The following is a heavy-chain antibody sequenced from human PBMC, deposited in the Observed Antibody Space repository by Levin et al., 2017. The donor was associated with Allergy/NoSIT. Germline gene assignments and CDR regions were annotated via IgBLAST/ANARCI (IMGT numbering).Heavy chain of an antibody. Sequence: KPGGSLRLSCAASGFTFSNAWMSWVRQAPGKGLEWVGRIKSKTDGGTTDYAAPVKGRFTISRDDSKNTLYLQMNSLKTEDTAVYYYTTLLSFTVTTDKVAYYGMDGWGQGTTVTVAS. D-gene: IGHD4-17*01. CDR2: IKSKTDGGTT. CDR1: GFTFSNAW. J-gene: IGHJ6*02. V-gene: IGHV3-15*01. CDR3: TTLLSFTVTTDKVAYYGMDG.